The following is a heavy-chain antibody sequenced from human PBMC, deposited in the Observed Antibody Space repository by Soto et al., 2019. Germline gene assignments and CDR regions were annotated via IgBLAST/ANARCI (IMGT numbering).Heavy chain of an antibody. Sequence: GGSLRLSCAASGFIFSSYAMNWVRQAPGKGLEWVSSISSSSNYIYYAASVKGRFTISRDNAKNSLYLQMNSLRAEDTAIYYFARSADFDILTGYFSPFAYWSQGTLVTVS. D-gene: IGHD3-9*01. J-gene: IGHJ4*02. CDR1: GFIFSSYA. CDR3: ARSADFDILTGYFSPFAY. CDR2: ISSSSNYI. V-gene: IGHV3-21*01.